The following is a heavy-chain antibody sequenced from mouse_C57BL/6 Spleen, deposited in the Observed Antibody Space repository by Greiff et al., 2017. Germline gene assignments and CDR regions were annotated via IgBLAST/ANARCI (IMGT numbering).Heavy chain of an antibody. Sequence: EVQLVESGPGLVKPSQSLSLTCSVTGYSITSGYYWNWIRQFPGNKLEWMGYISYDGSNNSNPSLKNRISITRDTSKNQFFLKLNSVTTEDTATYYCAREDGDGSWYFDVWGTGTTGTVSS. CDR1: GYSITSGYY. J-gene: IGHJ1*03. CDR3: AREDGDGSWYFDV. V-gene: IGHV3-6*01. D-gene: IGHD2-3*01. CDR2: ISYDGSN.